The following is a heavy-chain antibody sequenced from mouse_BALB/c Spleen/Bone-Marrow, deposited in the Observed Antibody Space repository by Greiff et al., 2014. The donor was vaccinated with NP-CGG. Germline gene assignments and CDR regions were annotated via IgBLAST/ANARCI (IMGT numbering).Heavy chain of an antibody. CDR2: IRNKANGYTT. CDR3: ARDRTTATLYWYFDV. Sequence: EVKLVESGGGLVQPGGSLRLSCATSGFTFTDYYMGWVRQPPGKALEWLGFIRNKANGYTTEYSASVEGRFTISRDNSQSILYLQMNTLRAEDSATYYCARDRTTATLYWYFDVWGAGTTVTVSS. D-gene: IGHD1-2*01. V-gene: IGHV7-3*02. CDR1: GFTFTDYY. J-gene: IGHJ1*01.